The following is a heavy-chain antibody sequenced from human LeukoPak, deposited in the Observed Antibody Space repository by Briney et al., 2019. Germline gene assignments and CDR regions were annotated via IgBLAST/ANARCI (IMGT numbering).Heavy chain of an antibody. Sequence: GSSLKTSSKGSGYSFTSYWIAWVRQMPGKGLEWIGIIYHPDSDTRYSPSFHGQVTMSVDKSISTTYLQRRSLNASDTALYYCARRGYCSGGDCFSAAFDIWGQGTMVTVSS. CDR3: ARRGYCSGGDCFSAAFDI. J-gene: IGHJ3*02. V-gene: IGHV5-51*01. CDR2: IYHPDSDT. D-gene: IGHD2-15*01. CDR1: GYSFTSYW.